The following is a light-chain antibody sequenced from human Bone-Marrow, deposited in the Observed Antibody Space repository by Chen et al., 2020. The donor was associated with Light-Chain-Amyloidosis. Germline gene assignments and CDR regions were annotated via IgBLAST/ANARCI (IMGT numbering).Light chain of an antibody. CDR1: ELPTKY. Sequence: SFELTQPPPVSVFPGKTARITCPGDELPTKYAYWYQQKPGQAPVLVIHRDTERPSGISERFSGSSSGTTATLTISGVQAEDEADYHCQSADSSGTYEVIFGGGTKLTVL. V-gene: IGLV3-25*03. CDR2: RDT. CDR3: QSADSSGTYEVI. J-gene: IGLJ2*01.